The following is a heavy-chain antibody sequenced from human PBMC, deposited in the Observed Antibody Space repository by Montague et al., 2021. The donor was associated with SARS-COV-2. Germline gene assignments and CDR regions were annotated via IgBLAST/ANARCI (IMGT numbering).Heavy chain of an antibody. CDR3: ARREYSYGWGD. J-gene: IGHJ4*02. V-gene: IGHV4-39*01. D-gene: IGHD5-18*01. Sequence: SETLSLTCTVTGGPITGSTDYWGWIRQSPGKGLEWIASVYYSGSTFYNPSLKSRLTISVDTSKNQFSLKLTSVTAADTAVYYCARREYSYGWGDWGQGTLVTVSS. CDR2: VYYSGST. CDR1: GGPITGSTDY.